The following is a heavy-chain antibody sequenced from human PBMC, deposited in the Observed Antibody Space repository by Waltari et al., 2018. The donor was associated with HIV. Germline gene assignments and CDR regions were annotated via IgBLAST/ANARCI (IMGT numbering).Heavy chain of an antibody. CDR2: IYYSGST. V-gene: IGHV4-59*01. J-gene: IGHJ4*02. CDR3: ARLRFGAVAGTGPFDY. Sequence: QVQLQESGPGLVKPSETLSLTCTVSGGSSSYYWSWIRQPPGKGLEWIGYIYYSGSTNYNPSLKSRVTISVDTSKNQFSLKLSSVTAADTAVYYCARLRFGAVAGTGPFDYWGQGTLVTVSS. CDR1: GGSSSYY. D-gene: IGHD6-19*01.